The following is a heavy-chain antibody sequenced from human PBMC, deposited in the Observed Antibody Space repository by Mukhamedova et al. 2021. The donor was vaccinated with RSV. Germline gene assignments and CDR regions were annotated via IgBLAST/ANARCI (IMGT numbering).Heavy chain of an antibody. CDR2: ISAYNGNT. J-gene: IGHJ4*02. Sequence: GISWVRRAPGQGLEWMGWISAYNGNTNYAQKLQGRVTMTTDTSTSTAYMELRSLRSDDTAVYYCARDHYDFWSGYYYFDYWGQGTL. CDR3: ARDHYDFWSGYYYFDY. V-gene: IGHV1-18*01. CDR1: G. D-gene: IGHD3-3*01.